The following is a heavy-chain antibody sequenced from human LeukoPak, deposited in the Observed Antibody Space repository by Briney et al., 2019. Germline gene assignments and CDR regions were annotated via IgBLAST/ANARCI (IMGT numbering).Heavy chain of an antibody. D-gene: IGHD3-10*01. Sequence: SVKVSCKASGGTFSSYAISWVRQAPGQGLEWMGRIIPILGIANYAQKFQGRVTITADKSTSTAYMELSSLRSEDAAVYYCASEFGDTMVRGVIRDWGQGTTVTVSS. V-gene: IGHV1-69*04. CDR3: ASEFGDTMVRGVIRD. CDR1: GGTFSSYA. J-gene: IGHJ4*02. CDR2: IIPILGIA.